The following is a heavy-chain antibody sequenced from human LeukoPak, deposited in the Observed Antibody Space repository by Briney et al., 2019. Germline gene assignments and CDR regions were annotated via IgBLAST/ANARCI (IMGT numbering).Heavy chain of an antibody. CDR2: INLNSGGT. V-gene: IGHV1-2*02. CDR3: ARDRTYGDSYFDL. Sequence: ASVKVSCKASGYTFTGQYMYWVRQAPGQGLEWMGWINLNSGGTNYAQKFQGRVTMIRDTSISTAYMELSRLRSDDTAVYYCARDRTYGDSYFDLWGRGTLVTVSS. CDR1: GYTFTGQY. J-gene: IGHJ2*01. D-gene: IGHD4-17*01.